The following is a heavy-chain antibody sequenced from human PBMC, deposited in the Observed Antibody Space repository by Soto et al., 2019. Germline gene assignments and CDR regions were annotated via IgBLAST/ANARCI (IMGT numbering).Heavy chain of an antibody. V-gene: IGHV3-48*03. CDR1: GFTFSSYA. J-gene: IGHJ4*02. CDR3: ARDSDADI. CDR2: ISYNGDTI. Sequence: GSLRLSCAASGFTFSSYAMNWVRQAPGKGLEWISYISYNGDTISYADSVKGRFTISRDNPKNSLYLQMNSLRADDTAVYYCARDSDADIWGQGTKVTVSS.